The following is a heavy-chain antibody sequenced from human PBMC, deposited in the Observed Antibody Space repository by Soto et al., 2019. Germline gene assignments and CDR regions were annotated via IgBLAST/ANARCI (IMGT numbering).Heavy chain of an antibody. CDR3: ARAVSSTGEWSPSSITYYYYYYYMDV. CDR1: GGTFSSYT. V-gene: IGHV1-69*02. CDR2: IIPILGIA. Sequence: GASVKVSCKASGGTFSSYTISLVRQAPGQGLEWMGRIIPILGIANYAQKFQGRVTITADKSTSTAYMELSSLRSEDTAVYYCARAVSSTGEWSPSSITYYYYYYYMDVWGKGTKVTVSS. D-gene: IGHD3-16*01. J-gene: IGHJ6*03.